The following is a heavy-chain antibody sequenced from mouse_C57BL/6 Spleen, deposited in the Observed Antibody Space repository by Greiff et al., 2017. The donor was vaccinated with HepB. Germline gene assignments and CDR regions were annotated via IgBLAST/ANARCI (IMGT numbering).Heavy chain of an antibody. CDR2: INPNTGGT. CDR3: ARSRGGYYFDY. CDR1: GYTFTDYY. Sequence: EVQLQQSGPELVKPGASVKISCKASGYTFTDYYMNWVKQSHGKSLEWIGDINPNTGGTSYTQKFKGKATLNVDKSSSPAYMELRSLTSEDSAVYYCARSRGGYYFDYWGQGTTLTVSS. V-gene: IGHV1-26*01. J-gene: IGHJ2*01. D-gene: IGHD1-1*02.